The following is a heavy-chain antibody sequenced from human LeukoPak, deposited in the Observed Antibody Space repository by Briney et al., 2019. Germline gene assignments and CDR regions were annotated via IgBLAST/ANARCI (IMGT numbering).Heavy chain of an antibody. Sequence: GGSLRLSCAASGFTFSNYNMNWVRQAPGQGLEWISSISSNSAYRYYADSVRGRFTISRDNARNSLYVQMNGLTAEDTALYYCGRLRSGLGFWNVFDIWGQGTMVTVSS. V-gene: IGHV3-21*01. J-gene: IGHJ3*02. CDR1: GFTFSNYN. CDR2: ISSNSAYR. D-gene: IGHD3-10*01. CDR3: GRLRSGLGFWNVFDI.